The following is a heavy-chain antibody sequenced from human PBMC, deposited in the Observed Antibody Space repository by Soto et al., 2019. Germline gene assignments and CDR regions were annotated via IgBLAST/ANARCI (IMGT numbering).Heavy chain of an antibody. Sequence: GASVKVSCKASGYTFTSYGISWVRQAPGQGLEWMGWISAYNGNTNYAQKLQGRVTMTTDTSTSTAYMELRSLRSDDTAVYYCAREAYCGGDCYRFIDYWGQGTLVTVSS. CDR2: ISAYNGNT. CDR1: GYTFTSYG. J-gene: IGHJ4*02. V-gene: IGHV1-18*01. D-gene: IGHD2-21*02. CDR3: AREAYCGGDCYRFIDY.